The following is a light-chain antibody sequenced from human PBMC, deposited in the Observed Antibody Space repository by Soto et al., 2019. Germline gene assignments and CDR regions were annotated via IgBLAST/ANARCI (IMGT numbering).Light chain of an antibody. J-gene: IGLJ3*02. CDR2: EVS. CDR3: SSHPGNNMRV. CDR1: SSDVGGYKY. V-gene: IGLV2-8*01. Sequence: QSALTQPPAASGSPGQSVTIYCTGTSSDVGGYKYVSWYQQHPGKAPNLLIYEVSQRPSGVPDRFSGSKSGNTATLTVSGLQAEAEAEYFYSSHPGNNMRVFGGGTKLTVL.